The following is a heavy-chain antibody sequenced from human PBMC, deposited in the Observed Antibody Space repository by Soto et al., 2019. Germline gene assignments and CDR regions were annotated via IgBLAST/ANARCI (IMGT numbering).Heavy chain of an antibody. CDR3: ARLGSAYSGYGQLFFFDY. D-gene: IGHD5-12*01. CDR2: ISSSSSYI. V-gene: IGHV3-21*01. Sequence: EVQLVESGGGLVKPGGSLRLSCAASGFTFSSYSMNWVRQAPGKGLEWVSSISSSSSYIYYADSVKGRFTISRDNAKNSLYLQMNSLRAEDTAVYYCARLGSAYSGYGQLFFFDYWGQGTLVTVSS. CDR1: GFTFSSYS. J-gene: IGHJ4*02.